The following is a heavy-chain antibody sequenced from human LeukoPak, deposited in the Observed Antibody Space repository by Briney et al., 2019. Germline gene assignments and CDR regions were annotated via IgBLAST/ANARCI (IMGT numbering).Heavy chain of an antibody. CDR3: ARDGEVVVTAFYFDY. CDR1: GFTFSSYS. V-gene: IGHV3-48*01. J-gene: IGHJ4*02. CDR2: ISSSSSTI. Sequence: TGGSLRLSCAASGFTFSSYSMNWVRQAPGKGLEWVSYISSSSSTIYYADSVKGRFTISRDNAKNSLYLQMNSLRAEDTAVYYCARDGEVVVTAFYFDYWGQGTLVTVSS. D-gene: IGHD2-21*02.